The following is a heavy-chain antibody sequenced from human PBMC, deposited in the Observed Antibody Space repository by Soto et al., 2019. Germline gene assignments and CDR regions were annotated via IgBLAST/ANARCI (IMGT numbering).Heavy chain of an antibody. J-gene: IGHJ5*01. CDR1: GYAFGSYD. Sequence: QVQLEQSGAEVKTPGASVKVSCKASGYAFGSYDINWVRQAPGQGLEWMAWMNPNSGITTYAQKFQGRLTMTRATALRIAHMEVSGLRNEDTAVYYCARSDGYDFNWLDSWGQGTLVIVSA. CDR2: MNPNSGIT. V-gene: IGHV1-8*01. CDR3: ARSDGYDFNWLDS. D-gene: IGHD2-21*01.